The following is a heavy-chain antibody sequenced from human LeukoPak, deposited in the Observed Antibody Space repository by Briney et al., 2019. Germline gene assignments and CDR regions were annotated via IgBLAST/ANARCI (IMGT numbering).Heavy chain of an antibody. J-gene: IGHJ4*02. V-gene: IGHV4-4*09. D-gene: IGHD6-19*01. Sequence: PLETLSLTCTASGAPISRFYWNWVRQPPGKGLEWIGNIYNGVPTFFNPSLKSRATLSVDTSKTQFSLQLASVTAADTAVYYCVQTTGWPGFDYWGQGVLVTVSS. CDR2: IYNGVPT. CDR3: VQTTGWPGFDY. CDR1: GAPISRFY.